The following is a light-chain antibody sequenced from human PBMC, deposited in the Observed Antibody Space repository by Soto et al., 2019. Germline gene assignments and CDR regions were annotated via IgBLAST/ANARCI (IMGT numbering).Light chain of an antibody. CDR3: QHYNNWPLT. CDR1: QTISSN. V-gene: IGKV3-15*01. Sequence: EIVMTQSPATRSVSPCGRASPSGRASQTISSNLAWYQQKPGQTPRLLIYATSTMDTGIPARFSGSGSGTEFTLTISSLQSEDFAVYYCQHYNNWPLTFGGGTKVDIK. J-gene: IGKJ4*01. CDR2: ATS.